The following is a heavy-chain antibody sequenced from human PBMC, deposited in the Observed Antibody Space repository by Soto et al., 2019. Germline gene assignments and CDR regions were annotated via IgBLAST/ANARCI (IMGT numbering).Heavy chain of an antibody. V-gene: IGHV4-39*01. Sequence: SETLSLTCTVSGGSISSSSYYWGWIRQPPGKGLEWIGSIYYSGSTYYNPSLKSRVTISVDTSKNQFSLKLSSVTAADTAVYYCARPGFLGVDIVVVPAARDDGLNDAFDIWGQGTMVTVSS. D-gene: IGHD2-2*01. CDR1: GGSISSSSYY. J-gene: IGHJ3*02. CDR2: IYYSGST. CDR3: ARPGFLGVDIVVVPAARDDGLNDAFDI.